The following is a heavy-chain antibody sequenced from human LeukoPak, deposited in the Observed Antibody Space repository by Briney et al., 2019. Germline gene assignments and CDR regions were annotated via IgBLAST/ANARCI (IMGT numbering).Heavy chain of an antibody. CDR1: GFTFSSYA. Sequence: GGSLRLSCAASGFTFSSYAMSWVRQAPGKGLEWVSAISGSGGSTYYADSVKGRFTISRDNSKNTLYLQMNSLRAEDTAVYYCAKDATYYDFWSGYYDPQAAYYFNYWGQGTLVTVSS. J-gene: IGHJ4*02. CDR2: ISGSGGST. V-gene: IGHV3-23*01. D-gene: IGHD3-3*01. CDR3: AKDATYYDFWSGYYDPQAAYYFNY.